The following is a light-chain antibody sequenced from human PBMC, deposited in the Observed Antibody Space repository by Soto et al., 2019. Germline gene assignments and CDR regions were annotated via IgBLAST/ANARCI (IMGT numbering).Light chain of an antibody. Sequence: DVQMTQAPASLSASVGYRVTVTCRASQSISSYLNWYQQKPGKAPKLLIYAASSLQSGVPSRFSGSGSGTEFTLSISSLHPEDFATYYCQQSYSAPPTFGQGTRLEIK. J-gene: IGKJ5*01. CDR3: QQSYSAPPT. CDR2: AAS. CDR1: QSISSY. V-gene: IGKV1-39*01.